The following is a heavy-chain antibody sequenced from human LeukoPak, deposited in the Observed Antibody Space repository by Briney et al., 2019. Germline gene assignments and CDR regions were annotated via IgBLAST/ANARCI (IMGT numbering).Heavy chain of an antibody. J-gene: IGHJ5*02. CDR2: ISAYNGNT. CDR3: ARLMTTVTTWFDP. Sequence: ASVKVSCKASGYTFTSYGISWVRQAPGQGLEWMGWISAYNGNTNYAQKLQGRVTMTTDTSTSTAYMELRSLRSDTAVYYCARLMTTVTTWFDPWGQGTLVTVSS. D-gene: IGHD4-17*01. CDR1: GYTFTSYG. V-gene: IGHV1-18*04.